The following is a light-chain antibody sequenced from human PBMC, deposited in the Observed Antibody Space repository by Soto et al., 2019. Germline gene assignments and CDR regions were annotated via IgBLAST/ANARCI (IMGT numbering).Light chain of an antibody. CDR1: PRVGSKD. CDR2: RAS. V-gene: IGKV3-20*01. CDR3: QQYETYPRT. J-gene: IGKJ1*01. Sequence: EILLTPSPCPLALSPGDRATLSCRASPRVGSKDLVWYQQKPGKAPRLLIYRASSRATGIPERFSGSGSGTDFTLTISRLEPEDFEVYYCQQYETYPRTFGQGTRVDIK.